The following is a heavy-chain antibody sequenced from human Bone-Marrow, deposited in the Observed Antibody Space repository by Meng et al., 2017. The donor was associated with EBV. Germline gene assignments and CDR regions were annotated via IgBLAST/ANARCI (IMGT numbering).Heavy chain of an antibody. J-gene: IGHJ6*02. CDR1: GFTFSSYS. Sequence: DVQLVESEGDLVKPGGSLRLSWSASGFTFSSYSMNWVRQAPGKGLEWVSSISSSSSYIYYADSVKGRFTISRDNAKNSLYLQMNSLRAEDTAVYYCAREMYEAMAPAYNYYYGMDVGGPGTPVTVS. D-gene: IGHD5-18*01. CDR2: ISSSSSYI. V-gene: IGHV3-21*01. CDR3: AREMYEAMAPAYNYYYGMDV.